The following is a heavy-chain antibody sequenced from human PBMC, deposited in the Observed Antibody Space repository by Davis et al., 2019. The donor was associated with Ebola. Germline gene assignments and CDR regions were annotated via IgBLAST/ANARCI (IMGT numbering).Heavy chain of an antibody. CDR1: GFTFSSYG. Sequence: PGGSLRLSCAASGFTFSSYGMHWVRQAPGKGLEWVAVISYDGSNKYYADSVKGRFTISRDNSKKTLYLQMNSLRGEDTAVYYCARSGLSFGVVKYHYGMDAWGKGTTVTVSS. CDR2: ISYDGSNK. CDR3: ARSGLSFGVVKYHYGMDA. V-gene: IGHV3-30*03. J-gene: IGHJ6*04. D-gene: IGHD3-3*01.